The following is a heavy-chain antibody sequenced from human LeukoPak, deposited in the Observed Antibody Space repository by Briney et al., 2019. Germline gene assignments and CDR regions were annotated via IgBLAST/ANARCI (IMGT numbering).Heavy chain of an antibody. D-gene: IGHD6-13*01. J-gene: IGHJ4*02. CDR2: INHSGST. Sequence: SETLSLTCTVSGYSISSGYYWGWIRQPPGKGLEWIGEINHSGSTNYNPSLKRRVTMSVDESKNEFSLKLTSVTAADTAVYYCARFHTSSWFFDSWGQGILVTVSS. CDR3: ARFHTSSWFFDS. CDR1: GYSISSGYY. V-gene: IGHV4-38-2*02.